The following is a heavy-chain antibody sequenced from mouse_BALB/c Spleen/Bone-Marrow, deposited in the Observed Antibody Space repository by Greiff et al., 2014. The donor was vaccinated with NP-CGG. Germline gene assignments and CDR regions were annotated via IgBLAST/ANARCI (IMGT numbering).Heavy chain of an antibody. J-gene: IGHJ4*01. CDR1: GYTFTSYW. CDR3: AIGLLGDY. CDR2: INPSNGRT. Sequence: VQLQQSGAKLVKPGASVKLSCKASGYTFTSYWVHWVKQRPGQGLEWIGEINPSNGRTNYNEKFKSKATLTVDKSSSTAYMQLSSLTSEDSAVYYCAIGLLGDYWGQGTSVTVSS. V-gene: IGHV1S81*02. D-gene: IGHD2-10*01.